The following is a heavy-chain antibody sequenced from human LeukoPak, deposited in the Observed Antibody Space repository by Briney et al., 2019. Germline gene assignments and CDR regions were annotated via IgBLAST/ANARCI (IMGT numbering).Heavy chain of an antibody. D-gene: IGHD2-8*01. J-gene: IGHJ4*02. Sequence: GGSLRLSCAASGFTFSSYAMSWVRQAPGKGLGWVSVISGSGGSTYYADSVKGRFTISRDNSKNTLYLQMNSLRAADTAVYYCASNIVLNVYAPGYWGQGTLVTVSS. CDR3: ASNIVLNVYAPGY. CDR2: ISGSGGST. CDR1: GFTFSSYA. V-gene: IGHV3-23*01.